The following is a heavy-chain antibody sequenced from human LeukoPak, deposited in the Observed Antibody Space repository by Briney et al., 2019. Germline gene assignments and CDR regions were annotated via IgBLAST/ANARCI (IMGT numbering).Heavy chain of an antibody. CDR1: GGSFSGYY. D-gene: IGHD1-7*01. CDR2: INHSGST. V-gene: IGHV4-34*01. J-gene: IGHJ4*02. CDR3: ARNAAITGTTEYYFDY. Sequence: SETLSLTCAVYGGSFSGYYWSWIRQPPGKGLEWIGEINHSGSTNYNPSLKSRVTISVDTSKNQFSLKLSSVTAADTAVYYCARNAAITGTTEYYFDYWGQGTLVTVSS.